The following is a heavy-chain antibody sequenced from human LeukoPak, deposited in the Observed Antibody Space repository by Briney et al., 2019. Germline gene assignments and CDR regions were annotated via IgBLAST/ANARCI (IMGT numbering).Heavy chain of an antibody. CDR3: ARVILRFLEWSSPHAFDI. Sequence: ETLSLTCAVYGGSFSGYYWSWIRQPPGKGLEWIGEINHSGSTNYNPSLKSRVTISVDTSKNQFSLKLSSVTAADTAVYYCARVILRFLEWSSPHAFDIWGQGTMVTVSS. CDR2: INHSGST. V-gene: IGHV4-34*01. CDR1: GGSFSGYY. J-gene: IGHJ3*02. D-gene: IGHD3-3*01.